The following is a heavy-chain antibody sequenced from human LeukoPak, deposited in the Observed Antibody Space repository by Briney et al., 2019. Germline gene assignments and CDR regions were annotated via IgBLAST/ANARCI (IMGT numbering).Heavy chain of an antibody. CDR2: LTSSGGST. CDR3: AKFFYDSNTYSFDS. D-gene: IGHD3-22*01. V-gene: IGHV3-23*01. Sequence: PGGSLRLSCAASGFTFNKYAMSWVRQAPGKGLEWASSLTSSGGSTDYADSVRGRFTISRDNSRNTLSLQMNSLRVEDTAVYYCAKFFYDSNTYSFDSWGHGTLVTVSS. CDR1: GFTFNKYA. J-gene: IGHJ4*01.